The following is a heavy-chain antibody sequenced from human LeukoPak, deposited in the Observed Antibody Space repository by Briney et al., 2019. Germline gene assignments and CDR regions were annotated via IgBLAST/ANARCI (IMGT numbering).Heavy chain of an antibody. Sequence: PSETLSLTCTVSGGSITSGSYYWSWIRQPAGKGLEWIGRIYTSGITNYNPSLKSRVTISVDTSKNQFSLKLSSVTAADTAVYYCARGPRHIVVVTAKDNWLDPWGQGTLVTVSS. CDR1: GGSITSGSYY. J-gene: IGHJ5*02. V-gene: IGHV4-61*02. D-gene: IGHD2-21*02. CDR3: ARGPRHIVVVTAKDNWLDP. CDR2: IYTSGIT.